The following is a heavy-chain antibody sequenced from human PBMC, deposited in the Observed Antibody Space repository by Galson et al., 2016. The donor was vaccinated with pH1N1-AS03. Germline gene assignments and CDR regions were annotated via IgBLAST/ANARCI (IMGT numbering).Heavy chain of an antibody. D-gene: IGHD5-24*01. V-gene: IGHV1-69*02. CDR3: VRALGHKAQSSIHC. CDR2: LIPILDLV. Sequence: SVKVSCKASGGTFSSYTINWVRQAPGHGLEWMGRLIPILDLVNYARNFQERVTITLDKSANTAYMEVSSLTSEDTGVYYCVRALGHKAQSSIHCCGQGTLFTISS. J-gene: IGHJ4*02. CDR1: GGTFSSYT.